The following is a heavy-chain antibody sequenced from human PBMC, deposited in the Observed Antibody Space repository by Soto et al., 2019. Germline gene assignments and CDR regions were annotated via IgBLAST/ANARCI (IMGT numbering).Heavy chain of an antibody. D-gene: IGHD6-13*01. Sequence: QVQLVQSEAEVKKPGASVKVSCKASGYIFTNYGLSWVRQAPGQGLQWMAWISPYDGNTHYAQNLQGRVTVNTDTTTSTAYMELRSLGSDDTAVYFCARDDRAAAAGTTYYFDYWGQGTLVTVSS. CDR1: GYIFTNYG. CDR2: ISPYDGNT. CDR3: ARDDRAAAAGTTYYFDY. V-gene: IGHV1-18*01. J-gene: IGHJ4*02.